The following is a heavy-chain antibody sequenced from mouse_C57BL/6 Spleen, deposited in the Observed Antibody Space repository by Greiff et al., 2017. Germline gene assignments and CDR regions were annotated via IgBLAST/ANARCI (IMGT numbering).Heavy chain of an antibody. CDR2: IYPGSGNT. Sequence: VKLVESGAELVRPGPSVKLSCKASGYTFTDYYINWVKQRPGQGLEWIARIYPGSGNTYYNEKFEGKATLTAEKSSSTAYMQLSSLTSEDSAVYFCARGDYYGSSYDYFDYWGQGTTLTVSS. CDR1: GYTFTDYY. CDR3: ARGDYYGSSYDYFDY. D-gene: IGHD1-1*01. V-gene: IGHV1-76*01. J-gene: IGHJ2*01.